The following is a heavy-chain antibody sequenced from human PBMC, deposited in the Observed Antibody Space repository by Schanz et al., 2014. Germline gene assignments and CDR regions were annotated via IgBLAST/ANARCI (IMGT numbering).Heavy chain of an antibody. Sequence: EVQVVESGGGFVQPGGSLRLSCAASGFTFSSYVMNWVRQAPGRGLEWVSFISASGDSTSYADSVKGRFTIPRDNSKNTLYLQMNSLRDEDTAMYYCARRVPYSFGLDVWGQGATVTVSS. D-gene: IGHD1-1*01. CDR2: ISASGDST. CDR1: GFTFSSYV. V-gene: IGHV3-23*04. CDR3: ARRVPYSFGLDV. J-gene: IGHJ6*02.